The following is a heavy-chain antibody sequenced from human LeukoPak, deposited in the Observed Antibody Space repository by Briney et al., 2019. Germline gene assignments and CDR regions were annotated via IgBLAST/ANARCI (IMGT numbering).Heavy chain of an antibody. V-gene: IGHV4-4*07. Sequence: PSETLSLTCAVYGGSFSGYYWSWIRQPAGKGLEWIGRIYTSGSTNYNPSLKSRVTMSVDTSKNQFSLKLSSVTAADTAVYYCARDTVAGLNYWGQGTLVTVSS. D-gene: IGHD6-19*01. CDR2: IYTSGST. CDR3: ARDTVAGLNY. J-gene: IGHJ4*02. CDR1: GGSFSGYY.